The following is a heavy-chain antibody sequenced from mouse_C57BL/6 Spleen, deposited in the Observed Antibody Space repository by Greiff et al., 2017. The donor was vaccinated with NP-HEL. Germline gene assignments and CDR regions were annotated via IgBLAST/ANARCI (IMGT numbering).Heavy chain of an antibody. CDR2: IYPGDGDT. V-gene: IGHV1-80*01. J-gene: IGHJ3*01. CDR1: GYAFSSYW. D-gene: IGHD2-1*01. Sequence: VQLQQSGAELVKPGASVKISCKASGYAFSSYWMNWVKQRPGKGLEWIGQIYPGDGDTNYNGKFKGKATLTADKSSSTAYMQLSSLTSEDSAVYFCAREGIYYGNYFAYWGQGTLVTVSA. CDR3: AREGIYYGNYFAY.